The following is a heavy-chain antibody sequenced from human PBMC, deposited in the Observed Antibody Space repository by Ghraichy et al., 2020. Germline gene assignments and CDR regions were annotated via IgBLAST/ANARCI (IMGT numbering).Heavy chain of an antibody. CDR3: ASPRPQQLVPSDFDY. J-gene: IGHJ4*02. D-gene: IGHD6-13*01. V-gene: IGHV4-39*01. Sequence: SETLSLTCTVSGGSISSSSYYWGWIRQPPGKGLEWIGSIYYSGRTYYNPSLKSRVTISVDTSKNQFSLKVSSVTAADTAVYYCASPRPQQLVPSDFDYWGQGSLVTVSS. CDR2: IYYSGRT. CDR1: GGSISSSSYY.